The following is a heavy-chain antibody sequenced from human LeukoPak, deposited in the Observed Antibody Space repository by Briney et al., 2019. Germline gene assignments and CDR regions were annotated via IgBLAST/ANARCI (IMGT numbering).Heavy chain of an antibody. Sequence: PSETLSLTCTVSGDSNSNSIYYWAWIRQPPGKGLEWIATIDYSGSTYYNPSLKSRATISKDTSKNQFSLKVTSVTAADTAVYYCAREYTLYRSGWFLDYWGQGTLVTVSS. D-gene: IGHD6-19*01. CDR2: IDYSGST. V-gene: IGHV4-39*07. CDR1: GDSNSNSIYY. CDR3: AREYTLYRSGWFLDY. J-gene: IGHJ4*02.